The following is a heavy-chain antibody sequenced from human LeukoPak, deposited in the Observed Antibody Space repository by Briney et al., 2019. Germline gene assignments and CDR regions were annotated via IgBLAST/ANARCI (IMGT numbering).Heavy chain of an antibody. CDR1: GYTFTYYY. D-gene: IGHD3-22*01. V-gene: IGHV1-18*04. CDR2: ISIYNGKI. Sequence: GASVKVSCKASGYTFTYYYIHWVRQAPGQGLEWMGWISIYNGKINYAQKFQGRVTMTTDTSTSTAYMELRSLRSDDTAVYYCARWDYYDSRTFDIWGQGTMVTVS. CDR3: ARWDYYDSRTFDI. J-gene: IGHJ3*02.